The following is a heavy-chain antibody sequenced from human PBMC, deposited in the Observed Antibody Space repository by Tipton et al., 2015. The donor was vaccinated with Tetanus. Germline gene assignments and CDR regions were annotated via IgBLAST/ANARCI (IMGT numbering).Heavy chain of an antibody. D-gene: IGHD3-3*01. Sequence: QVQLVQSGAEVKKPGASVKVSCKASGYTFTSYGISWVRQAPGQGLEWMGIINPSGGSTSYAQKFQGRVTMTRDTSTSTVYMELSSLRSEDTAVYYCARQGYYDFWSGYYAGMDVWGQGTTVTVSS. CDR2: INPSGGST. J-gene: IGHJ6*02. CDR1: GYTFTSYG. V-gene: IGHV1-46*01. CDR3: ARQGYYDFWSGYYAGMDV.